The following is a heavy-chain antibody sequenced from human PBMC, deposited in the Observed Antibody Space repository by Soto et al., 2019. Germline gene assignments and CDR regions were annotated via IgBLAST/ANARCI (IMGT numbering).Heavy chain of an antibody. Sequence: LRLSCAASGFTFSSYAMSWVRQAPGKGLEWVSAISGSGGSTYYADSVKGRFTISRDNSKNTLYLQMNSLRAEDTAVYYCAKQSGRGNWNYIYWGQGTLVTVSS. CDR2: ISGSGGST. CDR1: GFTFSSYA. V-gene: IGHV3-23*01. J-gene: IGHJ4*02. CDR3: AKQSGRGNWNYIY. D-gene: IGHD1-7*01.